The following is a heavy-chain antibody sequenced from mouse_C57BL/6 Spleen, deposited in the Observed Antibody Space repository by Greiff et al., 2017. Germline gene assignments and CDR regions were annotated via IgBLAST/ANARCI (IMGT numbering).Heavy chain of an antibody. V-gene: IGHV5-9-1*02. Sequence: EVKLMESGEGLVKPGGSLKLSCAASGFTFSSYAMSWVRQTPEKRLEWVAYISSGGDYIYYADTVKGRFTISRDNARNTLYLQMSSLKSEDTAMYYCTRDGSSYRGYAMDYWGQGTSVTVSS. J-gene: IGHJ4*01. CDR1: GFTFSSYA. CDR3: TRDGSSYRGYAMDY. CDR2: ISSGGDYI. D-gene: IGHD1-1*01.